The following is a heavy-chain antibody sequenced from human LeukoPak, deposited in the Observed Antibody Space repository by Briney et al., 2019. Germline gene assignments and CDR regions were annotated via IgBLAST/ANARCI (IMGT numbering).Heavy chain of an antibody. D-gene: IGHD6-19*01. J-gene: IGHJ6*02. CDR2: IYYSGST. Sequence: KPSETLSLTCTVSGGSIRSYYWSWIRQPPGKGLEWIGYIYYSGSTNYNPSLKSRVTTSIDTSKNQVSLKVSSVTAADTAVYYCARHPQIAVTGTGGMDVWGQGTTVTVSS. CDR1: GGSIRSYY. V-gene: IGHV4-59*08. CDR3: ARHPQIAVTGTGGMDV.